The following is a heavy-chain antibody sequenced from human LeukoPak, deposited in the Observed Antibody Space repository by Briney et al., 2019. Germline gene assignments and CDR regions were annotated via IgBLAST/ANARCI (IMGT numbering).Heavy chain of an antibody. J-gene: IGHJ4*02. CDR3: ANEGVGFDY. D-gene: IGHD2-15*01. CDR2: MSADGINT. CDR1: GFIFSDYA. Sequence: GTSLRLSCTASGFIFSDYAMHWVRQAPGKGLEWVAVMSADGINTFYAASVRGRFTISRDNSKGTVNLQMNSLRAEDTAVYYCANEGVGFDYWGQGTLVTVSS. V-gene: IGHV3-30-3*02.